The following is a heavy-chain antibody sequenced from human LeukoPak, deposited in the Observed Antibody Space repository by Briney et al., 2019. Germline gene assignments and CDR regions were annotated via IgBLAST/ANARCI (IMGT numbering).Heavy chain of an antibody. CDR2: IKSRNDGGTT. D-gene: IGHD3-16*02. CDR3: ATANTYYDYVWGSARYIY. CDR1: GFTFSTAW. V-gene: IGHV3-15*01. Sequence: PGGSLRLSCAGSGFTFSTAWLTWVRQTPGKGLEWVGQIKSRNDGGTTDYAAPVTGRFTISRDDSKNTVYLQMNSLKTEDTAVYYCATANTYYDYVWGSARYIYWGQGTLVTVSS. J-gene: IGHJ4*02.